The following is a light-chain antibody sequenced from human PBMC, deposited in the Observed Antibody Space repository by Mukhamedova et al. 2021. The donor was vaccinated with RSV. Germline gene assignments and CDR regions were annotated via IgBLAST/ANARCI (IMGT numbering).Light chain of an antibody. CDR3: QQYEDLPVT. Sequence: WYQRRVHGKAPKLLILDASSLESGVPSRFSGSGFGTDFTLTIRSLQPADIATYYCQQYEDLPVTFGGGTKVEIK. J-gene: IGKJ4*01. CDR2: DAS. V-gene: IGKV1-33*01.